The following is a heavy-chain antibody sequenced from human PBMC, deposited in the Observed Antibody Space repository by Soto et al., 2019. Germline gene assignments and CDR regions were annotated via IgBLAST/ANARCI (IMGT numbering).Heavy chain of an antibody. CDR1: GGSFSGYY. V-gene: IGHV4-34*01. Sequence: SETLSLTCAVYGGSFSGYYWSWIRQPPGKGLEWIGEINHSGSTNYNPSLKSRVTISVDTSKNQFSLKLSSVTAADTAVYYCAMGIGAPSFDYWGQGTLVTDSS. J-gene: IGHJ4*02. D-gene: IGHD3-10*01. CDR3: AMGIGAPSFDY. CDR2: INHSGST.